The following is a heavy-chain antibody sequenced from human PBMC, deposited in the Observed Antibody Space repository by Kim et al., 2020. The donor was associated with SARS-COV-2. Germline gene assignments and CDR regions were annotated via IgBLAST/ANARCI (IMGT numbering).Heavy chain of an antibody. CDR1: GYSFTNYW. Sequence: GESLKISCKGSGYSFTNYWIGWVRQMPGKGLEWMGIIYPGDSETRYSPSFQGQVTISVDKSISTAYLQWSSLKASDTAMYYCASPMGANSALDVFDIWGQGTMVTVSS. D-gene: IGHD1-26*01. J-gene: IGHJ3*02. V-gene: IGHV5-51*01. CDR3: ASPMGANSALDVFDI. CDR2: IYPGDSET.